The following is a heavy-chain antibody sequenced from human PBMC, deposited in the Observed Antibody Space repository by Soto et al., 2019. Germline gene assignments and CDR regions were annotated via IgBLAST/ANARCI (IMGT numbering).Heavy chain of an antibody. CDR1: GFTVSSNY. J-gene: IGHJ4*02. CDR2: VYSGGIYSGGST. V-gene: IGHV3-53*02. CDR3: ARRYSSGLDY. Sequence: EVQLVETGGGLIQPGGSLRLSCAASGFTVSSNYMSWVRQAPGKGLEWVSVVYSGGIYSGGSTNYADSVKGRFTISRDNSKNTLYLQMNSLRAEDTAVYYCARRYSSGLDYWGQGTLVTVSS. D-gene: IGHD6-19*01.